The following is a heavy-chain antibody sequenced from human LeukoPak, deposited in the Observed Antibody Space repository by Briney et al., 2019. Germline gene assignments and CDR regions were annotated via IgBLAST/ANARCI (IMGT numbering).Heavy chain of an antibody. V-gene: IGHV1-2*02. Sequence: ASVKVSCKASGYTFTGHYLHWVRQAPGQGLEWMGWINPKSGGSHYAQKFEGRVTMTRDTSTSTAYMELHSVTSDDTAVYYCARFYCSSTDCYGQTNWFDPWGQGTLVTVSS. CDR1: GYTFTGHY. D-gene: IGHD2-2*01. J-gene: IGHJ5*02. CDR2: INPKSGGS. CDR3: ARFYCSSTDCYGQTNWFDP.